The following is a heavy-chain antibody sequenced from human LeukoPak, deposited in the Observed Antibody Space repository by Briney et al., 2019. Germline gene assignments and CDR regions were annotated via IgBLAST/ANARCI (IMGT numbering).Heavy chain of an antibody. CDR3: VAVLVSGEVVY. J-gene: IGHJ4*02. Sequence: GGSLRLSCAASGFTFSSYAMHWVRQAPGKGLEWVAVISYDGSNKYYADSVKGRFTISRDNSKNTLYLQMNSLRVEDTAVYYCVAVLVSGEVVYWGQGTLVTVSS. CDR2: ISYDGSNK. V-gene: IGHV3-30*04. CDR1: GFTFSSYA. D-gene: IGHD6-19*01.